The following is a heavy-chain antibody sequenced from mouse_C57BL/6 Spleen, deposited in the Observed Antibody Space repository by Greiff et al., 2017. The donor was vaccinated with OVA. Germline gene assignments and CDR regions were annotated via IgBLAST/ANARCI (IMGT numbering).Heavy chain of an antibody. CDR3: ARDYGPYYYAMDY. V-gene: IGHV1-4*01. CDR2: INPSSGYT. D-gene: IGHD1-1*01. J-gene: IGHJ4*01. Sequence: VQLQESGAELARPGASVKMSCKASGYTFTSYTMHWVKQRPGQGLEWIGYINPSSGYTKYNQKFKDKATLTADKSSSTAYMQLSSLTSEDSAVYYCARDYGPYYYAMDYWGQGTSVTGSS. CDR1: GYTFTSYT.